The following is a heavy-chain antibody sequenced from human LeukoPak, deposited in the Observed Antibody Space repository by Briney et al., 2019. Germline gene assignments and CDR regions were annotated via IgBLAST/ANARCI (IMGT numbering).Heavy chain of an antibody. Sequence: SETLSLTCAVSGYSISSGYYWGWIRQPPGKGLEWIGSIYHSGSTYYNPSLKGRVTISVDTSKNQFSLKLTSVTAADTAVYYCARSPSNRYCSSTSCPLYFDYWGQGTLVTVSS. CDR3: ARSPSNRYCSSTSCPLYFDY. D-gene: IGHD2-2*01. V-gene: IGHV4-38-2*01. CDR1: GYSISSGYY. CDR2: IYHSGST. J-gene: IGHJ4*02.